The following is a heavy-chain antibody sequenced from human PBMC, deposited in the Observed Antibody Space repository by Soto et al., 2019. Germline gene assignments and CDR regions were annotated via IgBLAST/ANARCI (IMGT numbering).Heavy chain of an antibody. CDR2: INSDGSST. D-gene: IGHD1-26*01. V-gene: IGHV3-74*01. CDR1: GFTFSSYW. CDR3: ARGGSLNWYFDL. J-gene: IGHJ2*01. Sequence: EVQLVESGGGLVQPGGSLRLSCAASGFTFSSYWMHWVRQAPGEGLVWVSRINSDGSSTSYADSVKGRFTISRDNAKNTLYLQMNSLRAEDTAVYYCARGGSLNWYFDLWGRGTLVTFSS.